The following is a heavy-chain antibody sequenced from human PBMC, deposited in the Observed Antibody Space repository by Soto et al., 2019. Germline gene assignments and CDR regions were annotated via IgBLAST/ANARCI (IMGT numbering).Heavy chain of an antibody. CDR3: VRFWPPPYSDALPDSTDAFDY. CDR1: GDSVNSGTYY. Sequence: SETLSLTCTVSGDSVNSGTYYWSWIRQPPGKGLEWIGYIYNSGTTKYNPSLKSRVTISVDTSKNQFSLNLSSVTAADTAVYYCVRFWPPPYSDALPDSTDAFDYCGPGPLVTVSS. CDR2: IYNSGTT. D-gene: IGHD2-15*01. J-gene: IGHJ4*02. V-gene: IGHV4-61*01.